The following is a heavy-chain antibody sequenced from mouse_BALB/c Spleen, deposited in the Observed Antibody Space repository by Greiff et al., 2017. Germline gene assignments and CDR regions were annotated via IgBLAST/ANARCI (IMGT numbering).Heavy chain of an antibody. CDR2: IDPSDSET. V-gene: IGHV1S127*01. CDR3: ARSMITTSWFAY. Sequence: VQLQQSGPQLVRPGASVKISCKASGYSFTSYWMHWVKQRPGQGLEWIGMIDPSDSETRLNQKFKDKATLTVDKSSSTAYMQLSSPTSEDSAVYYCARSMITTSWFAYWGQGTLVTVSA. J-gene: IGHJ3*01. D-gene: IGHD2-4*01. CDR1: GYSFTSYW.